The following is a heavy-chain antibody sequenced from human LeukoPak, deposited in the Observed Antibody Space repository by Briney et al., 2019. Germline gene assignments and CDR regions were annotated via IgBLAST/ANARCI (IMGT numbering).Heavy chain of an antibody. CDR1: GFTFSSYA. CDR3: AKGPFGFYYSDY. D-gene: IGHD3-16*01. V-gene: IGHV3-23*01. Sequence: GGSLRLSCAASGFTFSSYAMSWVRQAPGKGLEWVSAISGSGSSTYYADSVKGRFTISRDNSKNTLYLQMNSLRAEDTAVYYCAKGPFGFYYSDYWGQGTLVTVSS. J-gene: IGHJ4*02. CDR2: ISGSGSST.